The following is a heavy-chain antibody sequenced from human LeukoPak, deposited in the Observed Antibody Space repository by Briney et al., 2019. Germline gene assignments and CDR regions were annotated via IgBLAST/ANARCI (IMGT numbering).Heavy chain of an antibody. V-gene: IGHV4-59*01. CDR3: ARGYCSGGSCYLGGYYYYYGMDV. J-gene: IGHJ6*02. CDR2: IYYSGST. CDR1: GGSISSYY. Sequence: SETLSLTCTVPGGSISSYYWSWIRQPPGKGLEWTGYIYYSGSTNYNPSLKSRVTISVDTSKNQFSLKLSSVTAADTAVYYCARGYCSGGSCYLGGYYYYYGMDVWGQGTTVTVSS. D-gene: IGHD2-15*01.